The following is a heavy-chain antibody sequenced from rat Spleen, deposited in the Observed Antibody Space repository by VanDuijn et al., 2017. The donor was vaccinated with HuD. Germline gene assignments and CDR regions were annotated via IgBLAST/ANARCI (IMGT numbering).Heavy chain of an antibody. D-gene: IGHD1-12*03. CDR3: ARGNYYDGYYPFDY. J-gene: IGHJ2*01. V-gene: IGHV2-43*01. CDR2: IWTGGNT. CDR1: GFSLTSYH. Sequence: QVQLKESGPGLVQPSQTLSLACTVSGFSLTSYHVHWVRQPSGKGLEWMGVIWTGGNTEYNSPLKSRLSISRDTSKSQVFLKMNSLQTEDTATYYCARGNYYDGYYPFDYWGQGVMVRVSS.